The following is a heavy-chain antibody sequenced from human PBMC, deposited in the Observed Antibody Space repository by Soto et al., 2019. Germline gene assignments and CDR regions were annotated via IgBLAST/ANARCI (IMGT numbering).Heavy chain of an antibody. J-gene: IGHJ4*02. CDR3: ASENRKVGYCSTTSCPFDY. D-gene: IGHD2-2*01. CDR2: ISSSGATI. Sequence: QAQLVESGGGLVKAGGSQRLSCTASAFTFSDYYMNWIRQAPGKGPEWVSYISSSGATIYYADSVKGRFAISRDNAKNILYLQMNNLRAEDTAVYYCASENRKVGYCSTTSCPFDYWGQGSLVTVSS. CDR1: AFTFSDYY. V-gene: IGHV3-11*01.